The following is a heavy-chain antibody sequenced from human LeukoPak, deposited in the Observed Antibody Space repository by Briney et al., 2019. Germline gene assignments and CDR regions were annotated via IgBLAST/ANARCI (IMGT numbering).Heavy chain of an antibody. J-gene: IGHJ6*02. V-gene: IGHV4-39*01. D-gene: IGHD6-19*01. CDR1: GGSISSGDYY. CDR2: IYYSGST. CDR3: ARQDSSGWYGYGMDV. Sequence: PSETLSLTCTVSGGSISSGDYYWSWIRQPPGKGLEWIGSIYYSGSTYYNPSLKSRVTISVDTSKNQFSLKLSSVTAADTAVYYCARQDSSGWYGYGMDVWGQGTTVTVSS.